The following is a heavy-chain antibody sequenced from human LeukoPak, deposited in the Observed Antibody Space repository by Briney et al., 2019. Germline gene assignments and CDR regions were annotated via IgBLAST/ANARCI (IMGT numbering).Heavy chain of an antibody. V-gene: IGHV3-49*04. J-gene: IGHJ4*02. CDR1: GFAFDDFA. Sequence: GQSLRLSCTTSGFAFDDFALSWVRQPAGNGLEWVGFIRRRAYGGAAEYAASVKGRFIISRDDSKGIAYLQMNSLTTEDTAVYYCSRNGLVDFDYWGQGSRVIVSP. CDR2: IRRRAYGGAA. CDR3: SRNGLVDFDY.